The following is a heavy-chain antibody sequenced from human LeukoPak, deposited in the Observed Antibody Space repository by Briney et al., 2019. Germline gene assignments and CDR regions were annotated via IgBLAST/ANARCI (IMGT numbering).Heavy chain of an antibody. D-gene: IGHD6-13*01. V-gene: IGHV4-34*01. CDR1: GGSFSGYY. J-gene: IGHJ4*02. CDR2: INHSGST. Sequence: SETLSLTCAVYGGSFSGYYWSWIRQPPGKGLEWIGEINHSGSTNYNPSLKSRVTISVDTSKNQFSLKLSSVTAADTAVYYCARGWGRSGSFYWGQGTLVTVSS. CDR3: ARGWGRSGSFY.